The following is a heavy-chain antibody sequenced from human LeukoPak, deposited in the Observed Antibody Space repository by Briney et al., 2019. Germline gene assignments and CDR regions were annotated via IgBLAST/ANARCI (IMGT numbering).Heavy chain of an antibody. D-gene: IGHD3-22*01. CDR3: AKDITPYYYDSSGYYCGRLDY. J-gene: IGHJ4*02. CDR2: ISGDGGST. CDR1: GFTFDDYA. Sequence: GGSLRLFCAASGFTFDDYAMHWVRQAPGKGLEWVSLISGDGGSTYYADSVKGRFTISRDNSKNSLYLQMNSLRTEDTALYYCAKDITPYYYDSSGYYCGRLDYWGQGTLVTVSS. V-gene: IGHV3-43*02.